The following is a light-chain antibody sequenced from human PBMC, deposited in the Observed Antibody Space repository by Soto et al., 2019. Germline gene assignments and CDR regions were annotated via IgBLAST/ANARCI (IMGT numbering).Light chain of an antibody. Sequence: DIVMTQSPFSLPVTPGEPASISCRSSQSLLHSNGYNYLDWYLQKPGQSPQLLIYLRSNRASGVPDRFSGSGSGTDFTLKITRVEAEDVGVYYCMQALQTGTVGQGTKVDIK. CDR1: QSLLHSNGYNY. CDR2: LRS. CDR3: MQALQTGT. J-gene: IGKJ1*01. V-gene: IGKV2-28*01.